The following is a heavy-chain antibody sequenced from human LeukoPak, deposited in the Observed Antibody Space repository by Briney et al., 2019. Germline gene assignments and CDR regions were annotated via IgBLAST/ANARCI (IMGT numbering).Heavy chain of an antibody. CDR2: INHSGST. CDR1: GGSFSGYY. J-gene: IGHJ4*02. V-gene: IGHV4-34*01. Sequence: SETLSLTCAVYGGSFSGYYWSWIRQPPGKGLEWIGEINHSGSTNYNPSLKSRVTISVDTSKNQFSLKLSSVTAADTAVYYCAREGYYDSSGYYYVGNYFDYWGQGTLVTVSP. CDR3: AREGYYDSSGYYYVGNYFDY. D-gene: IGHD3-22*01.